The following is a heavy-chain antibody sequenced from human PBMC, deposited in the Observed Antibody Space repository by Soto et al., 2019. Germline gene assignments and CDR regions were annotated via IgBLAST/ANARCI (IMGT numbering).Heavy chain of an antibody. CDR3: ARDRLQRYYDFWSGSWDV. D-gene: IGHD3-3*01. CDR1: GFTFSSYS. J-gene: IGHJ6*02. CDR2: ISSSSSYI. V-gene: IGHV3-21*01. Sequence: PGGSLRLSCAASGFTFSSYSMNWVRQAPGKGLEWVSSISSSSSYIYYADSVKGRFTISRDNAKNSLYLQMNSLRAEDTAVYYCARDRLQRYYDFWSGSWDVWGQGTTVTVSS.